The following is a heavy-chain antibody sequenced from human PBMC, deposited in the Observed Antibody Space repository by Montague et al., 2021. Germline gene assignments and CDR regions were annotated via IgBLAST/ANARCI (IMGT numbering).Heavy chain of an antibody. D-gene: IGHD1-26*01. CDR1: GDSISSKYF. Sequence: SETLSLTCTVSGDSISSKYFWSWDRRPLGKGLEWIGEIYHGTTSYSPSLKGRLTVSMAKSKTQFSLKLSSVTAAGTATYYCAVGSESAWELLHHWGQGILVTVSS. CDR3: AVGSESAWELLHH. V-gene: IGHV4-4*02. CDR2: IYHGTT. J-gene: IGHJ5*02.